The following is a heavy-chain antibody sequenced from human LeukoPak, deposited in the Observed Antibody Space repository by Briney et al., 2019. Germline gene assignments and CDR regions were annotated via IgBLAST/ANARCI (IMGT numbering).Heavy chain of an antibody. V-gene: IGHV3-23*01. CDR3: AKEGPTGTTKFDY. CDR2: FSESCGTT. CDR1: GHTFSSYA. J-gene: IGHJ4*02. D-gene: IGHD1-1*01. Sequence: GGSLRLSCAASGHTFSSYAMSWLRQAPGKGLEWVSAFSESCGTTYYADSVKGRSTISRDNSKNTLSLQLNSLRAEDTAVYYCAKEGPTGTTKFDYWGQGTLVTVSS.